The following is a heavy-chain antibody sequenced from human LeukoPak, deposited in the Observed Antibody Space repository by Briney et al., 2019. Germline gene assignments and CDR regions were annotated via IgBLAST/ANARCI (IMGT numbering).Heavy chain of an antibody. D-gene: IGHD6-6*01. CDR3: ARDQYSSYMDV. CDR2: ISSSSYI. Sequence: GGSLRLSCAASGFTFSSYSMNWVRQAPGKGLEWVSSISSSSYIYYADSVTGRFTISRDNAKNSLYLQMNSLRAEDTAVYYCARDQYSSYMDVWGKGTTVTVSS. V-gene: IGHV3-21*01. CDR1: GFTFSSYS. J-gene: IGHJ6*03.